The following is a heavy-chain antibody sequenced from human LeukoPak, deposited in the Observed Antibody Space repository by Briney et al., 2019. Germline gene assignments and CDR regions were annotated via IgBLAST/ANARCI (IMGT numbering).Heavy chain of an antibody. CDR3: AKGSALPIPTDRGYSYGRGGGPFDY. CDR2: ISGSGGST. D-gene: IGHD5-18*01. J-gene: IGHJ4*02. CDR1: GFTFSSYA. Sequence: GGSLRLSCAASGFTFSSYAMSWVRQAPGKGLEWVSAISGSGGSTYYADSVKGRFTISRDNSKNTLYLQMNSLRAEDTAVYYCAKGSALPIPTDRGYSYGRGGGPFDYWGQGTLVTVSS. V-gene: IGHV3-23*01.